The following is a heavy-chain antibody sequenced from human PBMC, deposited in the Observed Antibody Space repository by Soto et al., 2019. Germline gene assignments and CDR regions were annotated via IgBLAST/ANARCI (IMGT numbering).Heavy chain of an antibody. J-gene: IGHJ3*02. CDR1: GFTFSSDW. D-gene: IGHD6-13*01. CDR3: ARDVSRGTSSLYFDAFDI. V-gene: IGHV3-7*05. CDR2: IRKDGSKT. Sequence: EVRLVESGGGLVQPGGTLRLYCAASGFTFSSDWMTWVRQAPGKGMEWVANIRKDGSKTSYLDSVRGRFTISRDNAQSSLYLKMDSLRAEDTALYYCARDVSRGTSSLYFDAFDIWGQGTMVTVSS.